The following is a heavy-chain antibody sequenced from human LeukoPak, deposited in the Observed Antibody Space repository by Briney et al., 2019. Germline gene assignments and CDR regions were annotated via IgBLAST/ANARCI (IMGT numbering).Heavy chain of an antibody. CDR1: GVSISAYY. Sequence: SETLSLTCSVSGVSISAYYWSWIRQPAGKGLEWIGRIYPGESIYASENTNYNPSLKSRVTISVDTSKNQFSLKLSSVTAADTAVYYCARRLDTAMVHYYFDYWGQGTLVTVSS. V-gene: IGHV4-4*07. J-gene: IGHJ4*02. CDR3: ARRLDTAMVHYYFDY. CDR2: IYPGESIYASENT. D-gene: IGHD5-18*01.